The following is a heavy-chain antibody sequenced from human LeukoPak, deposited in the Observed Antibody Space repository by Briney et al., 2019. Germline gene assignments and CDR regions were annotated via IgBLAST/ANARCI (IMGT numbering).Heavy chain of an antibody. V-gene: IGHV3-33*06. J-gene: IGHJ4*02. CDR3: AKEYYYDSSGYYYNYFDY. CDR1: GFTFSSYG. D-gene: IGHD3-22*01. Sequence: GRSLRLSCAASGFTFSSYGMHWVRQAPGKGLEWVAVIWYDGSNKYYADSVKGRFTISRDNSKNTLYLQMNSLRAEDTAVYYCAKEYYYDSSGYYYNYFDYWGQGTLVTVSS. CDR2: IWYDGSNK.